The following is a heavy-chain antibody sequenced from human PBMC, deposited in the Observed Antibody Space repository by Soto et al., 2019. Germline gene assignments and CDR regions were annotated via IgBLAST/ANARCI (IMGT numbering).Heavy chain of an antibody. V-gene: IGHV5-51*01. CDR3: ATYKGYFYGSGGGYYYYGMDV. D-gene: IGHD3-10*01. J-gene: IGHJ6*02. Sequence: PGESLKISCKASGYTFINYWIAWVRQMPGKGLEWMGIIYPGDSDTRYSPSFQGQVTISADKSISTAYLQWSSLKASDTAIYYCATYKGYFYGSGGGYYYYGMDVWGQGTTVTVSS. CDR2: IYPGDSDT. CDR1: GYTFINYW.